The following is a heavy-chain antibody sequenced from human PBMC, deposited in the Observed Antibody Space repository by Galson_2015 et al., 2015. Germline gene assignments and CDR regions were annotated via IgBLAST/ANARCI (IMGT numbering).Heavy chain of an antibody. CDR3: ARDATYDYVWGSYRSYWYFDL. D-gene: IGHD3-16*02. V-gene: IGHV3-23*01. J-gene: IGHJ2*01. Sequence: SLRLSCAASGFTFSSYAMSWVRQAPGKGLEWVSAISGSGGSTYYADSVKGRFTISRDNSKNTLYLQMNSLRAEDTAVYYCARDATYDYVWGSYRSYWYFDLWGRGTLVTASS. CDR1: GFTFSSYA. CDR2: ISGSGGST.